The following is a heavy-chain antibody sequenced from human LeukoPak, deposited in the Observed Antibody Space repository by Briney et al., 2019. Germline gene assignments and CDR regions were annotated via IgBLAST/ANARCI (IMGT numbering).Heavy chain of an antibody. Sequence: GGSLRLSCAASGFTFSSYEMNWVRQASGKGLEWVSYISSSGSTIYYADSVKGRFSISRDNAKNSLYLQMNSLRTEDTAVYYCAELGITMIGGVWGKGTTVTISS. CDR3: AELGITMIGGV. V-gene: IGHV3-48*03. D-gene: IGHD3-10*02. CDR1: GFTFSSYE. CDR2: ISSSGSTI. J-gene: IGHJ6*04.